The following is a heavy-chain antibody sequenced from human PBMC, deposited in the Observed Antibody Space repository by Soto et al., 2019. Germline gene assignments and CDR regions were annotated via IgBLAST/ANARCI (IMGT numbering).Heavy chain of an antibody. CDR1: GYTFTSYA. V-gene: IGHV1-3*01. D-gene: IGHD2-15*01. J-gene: IGHJ5*02. CDR3: ARAPQLPVVVVAASGEHWFDP. CDR2: INAGNGNT. Sequence: GASVKVSCKASGYTFTSYAMHWVRQAPGQRLEWMGWINAGNGNTKYSQKFQGRVTITRDTSASTAYMELSSLRSEDTAVYYCARAPQLPVVVVAASGEHWFDPWGQGNLVTVSS.